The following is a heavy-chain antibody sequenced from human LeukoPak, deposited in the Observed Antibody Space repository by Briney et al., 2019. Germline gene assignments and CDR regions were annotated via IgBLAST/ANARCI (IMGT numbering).Heavy chain of an antibody. V-gene: IGHV4-39*01. CDR2: VSYSGST. J-gene: IGHJ4*02. CDR1: GGSISTSSHY. CDR3: ARWYYYDSSGFYYYFDS. D-gene: IGHD3-22*01. Sequence: SETLSLTCTVSGGSISTSSHYWGWIRQPPGKGLEWIGSVSYSGSKRIGSVSYSGSTSYNPSLKSRVTISVDTSKNQFSLKLSSVAAADTAVYYCARWYYYDSSGFYYYFDSWGQGTLVTVSS.